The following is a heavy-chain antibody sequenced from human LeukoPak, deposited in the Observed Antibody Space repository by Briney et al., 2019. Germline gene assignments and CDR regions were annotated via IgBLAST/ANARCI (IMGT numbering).Heavy chain of an antibody. D-gene: IGHD2-2*01. J-gene: IGHJ4*02. CDR1: GYSISSGYH. Sequence: SETLSLTCTVSGYSISSGYHWGWIRQPPGKGLEWIGSIYHSGSTNYNPSLKSRVTISVDKSKNQFSLKLSSVTAADTAVYYCAREKGYCSSTSCVEFDYWGQGTLVTVSS. CDR3: AREKGYCSSTSCVEFDY. V-gene: IGHV4-38-2*02. CDR2: IYHSGST.